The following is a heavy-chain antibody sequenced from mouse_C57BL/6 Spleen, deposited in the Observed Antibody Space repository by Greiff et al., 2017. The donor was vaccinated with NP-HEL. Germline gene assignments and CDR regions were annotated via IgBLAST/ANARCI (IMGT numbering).Heavy chain of an antibody. CDR1: GYTFTSYW. V-gene: IGHV1-52*01. D-gene: IGHD1-1*01. J-gene: IGHJ1*03. Sequence: QVQLQQPGAELVRPGSSVKLSCKASGYTFTSYWMHWVKQRPIQGLEWIGNIDPSDSETHYTQKFKDQATLTVDKSSSTAYMQLSSLTSEDSAVYYCARTPITTVVATDWYFDVWGTGTTVTVSS. CDR3: ARTPITTVVATDWYFDV. CDR2: IDPSDSET.